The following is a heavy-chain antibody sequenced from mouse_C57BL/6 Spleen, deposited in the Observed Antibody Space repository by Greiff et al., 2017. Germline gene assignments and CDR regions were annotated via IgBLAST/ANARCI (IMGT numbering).Heavy chain of an antibody. J-gene: IGHJ1*03. CDR1: GFTFSDYG. CDR3: ARPRYSNYGWYFDV. Sequence: EVQVVESGGGLVKPGGSLKLSCAASGFTFSDYGMHWVRQAPEKGLEWVAYISSGSSTIYYADTVKGRFTISRDNAKNTLFLQMTSLRSEDTAMYYCARPRYSNYGWYFDVWGTGTTVTVSS. D-gene: IGHD2-5*01. V-gene: IGHV5-17*01. CDR2: ISSGSSTI.